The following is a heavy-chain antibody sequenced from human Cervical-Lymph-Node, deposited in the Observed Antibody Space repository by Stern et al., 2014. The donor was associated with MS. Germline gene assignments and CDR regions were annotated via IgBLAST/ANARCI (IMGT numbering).Heavy chain of an antibody. CDR2: INGGNGDT. J-gene: IGHJ4*02. CDR3: ARGVCSTCYRQDY. Sequence: QVQLVQSGAEVKKPGASVKVSCKASGYSFSNYAMHWVRQAPGQRLEWMGWINGGNGDTKYSQNFQGRVTITRDTSANTAYMELSSLRSEDTAVYYCARGVCSTCYRQDYWGQGTLVTVSS. D-gene: IGHD2-2*01. V-gene: IGHV1-3*01. CDR1: GYSFSNYA.